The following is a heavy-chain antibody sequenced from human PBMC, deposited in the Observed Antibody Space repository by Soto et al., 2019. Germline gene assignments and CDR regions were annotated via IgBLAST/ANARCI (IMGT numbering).Heavy chain of an antibody. CDR3: ARSRVSTSDYYFDY. J-gene: IGHJ4*02. D-gene: IGHD2-2*01. CDR1: GGSISSYY. CDR2: IYYSGST. V-gene: IGHV4-59*01. Sequence: SETLSLTCTVSGGSISSYYWSWIRQPPGKGLEWIGYIYYSGSTNYNPSLKSRVTISVDTSKNQFSLKLSSVTAADTAVYYCARSRVSTSDYYFDYWGQGTLVTVS.